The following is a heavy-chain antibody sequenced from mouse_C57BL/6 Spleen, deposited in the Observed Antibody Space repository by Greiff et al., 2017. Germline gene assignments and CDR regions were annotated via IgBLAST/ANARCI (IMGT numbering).Heavy chain of an antibody. CDR1: GYTFTDYY. V-gene: IGHV1-26*01. CDR3: ARGWLLDY. J-gene: IGHJ2*01. CDR2: INPNNGGT. Sequence: EVKLVESGPELVKPGASVKISCKASGYTFTDYYMNWVKQSHGKSLEWIGDINPNNGGTSYNQKFKGKATLTVDKSSSTAYMELRSLTSEDSAVYYCARGWLLDYWGQGTTLTVSS. D-gene: IGHD1-1*02.